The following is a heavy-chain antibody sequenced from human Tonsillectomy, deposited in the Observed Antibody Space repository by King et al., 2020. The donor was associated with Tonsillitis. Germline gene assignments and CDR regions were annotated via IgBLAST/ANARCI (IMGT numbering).Heavy chain of an antibody. D-gene: IGHD3-3*01. J-gene: IGHJ4*02. CDR3: ARRYDFYNGYQQTFYFDY. Sequence: QLVQSGAEVKKPGESLKISCKGSGYSFSNYWIGWVRQVSGKGLEWMGMIFPDDSDTRYSPSFQGQVTISADKSIRTAYLQWSSLKASDTAMYYCARRYDFYNGYQQTFYFDYWGQGTLVTASS. CDR1: GYSFSNYW. V-gene: IGHV5-51*01. CDR2: IFPDDSDT.